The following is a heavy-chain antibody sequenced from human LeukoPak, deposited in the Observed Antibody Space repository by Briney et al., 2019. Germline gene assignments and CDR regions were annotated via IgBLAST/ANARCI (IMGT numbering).Heavy chain of an antibody. CDR1: GDTLITHY. V-gene: IGHV1-69*02. J-gene: IGHJ4*02. Sequence: ASVKVSCKAPGDTLITHYISWVRQAPGQGLEWVGRIVPVIGVATYAQSLQGRVTITADRSTNTAYMELSSLRFEDSAVYFCARHSSRGHYYDFDFWGQGSLVTVSS. CDR3: ARHSSRGHYYDFDF. D-gene: IGHD3-22*01. CDR2: IVPVIGVA.